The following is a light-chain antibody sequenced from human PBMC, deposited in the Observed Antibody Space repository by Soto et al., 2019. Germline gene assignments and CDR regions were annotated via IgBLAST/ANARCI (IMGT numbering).Light chain of an antibody. CDR2: KAS. CDR1: QSISSW. J-gene: IGKJ1*01. V-gene: IGKV1-5*03. Sequence: IQMTQAPSPLSASVGGRVTITCPASQSISSWLAWYQQKPGKAPNLLIYKASSLEGGVPSRFSGSGSGTEFTLTISSLQPDDFATYYCQQYNSYSPATFGQGTKVDIK. CDR3: QQYNSYSPAT.